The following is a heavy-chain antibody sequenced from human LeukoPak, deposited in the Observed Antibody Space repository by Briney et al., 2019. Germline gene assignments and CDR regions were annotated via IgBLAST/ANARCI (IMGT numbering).Heavy chain of an antibody. CDR3: ARVKLEWGKSIWFDP. CDR2: IYYSGST. Sequence: SETLSLTCTVSGGSISSYYWSWIRQPPGKGLEWIGYIYYSGSTNYNPSLKSRVTISVDTSKNQFSLKLSSVTAADTAVYYCARVKLEWGKSIWFDPWGQGTLVTVSS. D-gene: IGHD2-8*01. J-gene: IGHJ5*02. CDR1: GGSISSYY. V-gene: IGHV4-59*01.